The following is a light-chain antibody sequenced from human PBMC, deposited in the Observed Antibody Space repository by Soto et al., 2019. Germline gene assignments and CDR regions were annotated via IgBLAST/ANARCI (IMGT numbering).Light chain of an antibody. J-gene: IGKJ1*01. CDR2: GAS. Sequence: IVLTQSPAILALSPGDRATLSCRASQSVSSSYLAWYQHKPGQAPSLLIYGASTRATGIPDRFSGSGSGTDFTLTITRPEPEDFAVYYCQQYDTSLTFGQGTKVDIK. CDR1: QSVSSSY. CDR3: QQYDTSLT. V-gene: IGKV3-20*01.